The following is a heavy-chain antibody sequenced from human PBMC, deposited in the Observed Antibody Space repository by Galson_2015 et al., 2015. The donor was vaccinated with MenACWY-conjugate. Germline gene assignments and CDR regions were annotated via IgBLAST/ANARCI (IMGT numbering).Heavy chain of an antibody. Sequence: PALVKPTQTLTLTCTFSGFSLSTSGMCVSWIRQPPGKALEWLALIDWDDDKYYSTSLKTRLTISKDTSKNQVVLTMTNMDPVDTATYYCARVLCPYYYDSSGYAVGFDYWGQGTLVTVSS. CDR3: ARVLCPYYYDSSGYAVGFDY. V-gene: IGHV2-70*01. CDR1: GFSLSTSGMC. D-gene: IGHD3-22*01. CDR2: IDWDDDK. J-gene: IGHJ4*02.